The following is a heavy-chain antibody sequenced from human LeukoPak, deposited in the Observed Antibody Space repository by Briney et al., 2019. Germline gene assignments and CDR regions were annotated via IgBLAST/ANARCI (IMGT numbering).Heavy chain of an antibody. Sequence: GGSLRLSCAASGFTFSSYGMSWVRQAPGKGLEWVSAISGDGATTYYADSLKGRFTISRDNAKNSLYLQMNSLRADDTAVYYCASRLSFTDDYWGQGTLVTVSS. CDR1: GFTFSSYG. CDR2: ISGDGATT. J-gene: IGHJ4*02. D-gene: IGHD2-8*01. V-gene: IGHV3-23*01. CDR3: ASRLSFTDDY.